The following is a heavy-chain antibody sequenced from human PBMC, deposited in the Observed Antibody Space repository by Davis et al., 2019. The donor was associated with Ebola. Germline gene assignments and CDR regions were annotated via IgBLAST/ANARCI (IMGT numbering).Heavy chain of an antibody. CDR1: GFTFSSYS. Sequence: GGSLRLSCAASGFTFSSYSMNWVRQAPGKGLEWVSSISSSSSTIYYADSVKGRFTISRDNAKNSLYLQMNSLGAEDTAVYYCARAVSDVTTSWFDPWGQGTLVTVSS. V-gene: IGHV3-48*01. D-gene: IGHD4-11*01. CDR3: ARAVSDVTTSWFDP. J-gene: IGHJ5*02. CDR2: ISSSSSTI.